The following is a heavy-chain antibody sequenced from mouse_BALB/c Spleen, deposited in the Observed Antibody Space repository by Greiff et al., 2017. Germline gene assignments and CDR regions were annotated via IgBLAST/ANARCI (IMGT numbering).Heavy chain of an antibody. V-gene: IGHV1-18*01. Sequence: EVQLQQSGPELVKPGASVKISCKTSGYTFTEYTMHWVKQSHGKSLEWIGGINPNNGGTSYNQKFKGKATLTVDKSSSTAYMELRSLTSEDSAVYYCAKEGDYYDYERGFDVWGAGTTVTVSS. J-gene: IGHJ1*01. D-gene: IGHD2-4*01. CDR1: GYTFTEYT. CDR3: AKEGDYYDYERGFDV. CDR2: INPNNGGT.